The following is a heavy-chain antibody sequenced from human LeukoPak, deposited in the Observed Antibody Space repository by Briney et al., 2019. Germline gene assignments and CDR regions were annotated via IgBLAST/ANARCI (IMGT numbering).Heavy chain of an antibody. CDR2: ISSDGSNK. Sequence: GRSLRLSCAASGFTLSTYGMHWVRQAPGKGLEWVAVISSDGSNKFYADSVKGRFTISRDGSKNTLYLQMNSLRSDDTAVYYCARDAKKYYYDSSGYYYWGQGTLVTVSS. CDR1: GFTLSTYG. V-gene: IGHV3-30*03. CDR3: ARDAKKYYYDSSGYYY. D-gene: IGHD3-22*01. J-gene: IGHJ4*02.